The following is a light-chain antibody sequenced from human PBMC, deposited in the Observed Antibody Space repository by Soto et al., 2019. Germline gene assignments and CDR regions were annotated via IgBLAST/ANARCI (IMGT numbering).Light chain of an antibody. CDR2: DAS. J-gene: IGKJ4*01. CDR3: HQYTSYPLT. V-gene: IGKV1-13*02. CDR1: QGINSA. Sequence: AIQLTQSPSSLSASVGDRVTITCRASQGINSALAWYQQKPGKAPKLLIYDASSLESGVPSRFTGSGSGTDFTLTISSLQPEDIATYYCHQYTSYPLTFGGGTKVDIK.